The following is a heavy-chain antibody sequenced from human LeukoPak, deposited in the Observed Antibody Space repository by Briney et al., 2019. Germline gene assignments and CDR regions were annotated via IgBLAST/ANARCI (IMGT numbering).Heavy chain of an antibody. J-gene: IGHJ4*02. D-gene: IGHD6-19*01. CDR1: GFTFRSYG. V-gene: IGHV3-33*01. CDR3: ARSHPGTTVDAY. Sequence: GGSLRLSCAASGFTFRSYGMHWVRKAPGKGLEWVAIIWYDGSNKYYRESVKGRFTVSRDNSKNTLYLQMDSLRAEDTAVYYCARSHPGTTVDAYWGQGTLVTVSS. CDR2: IWYDGSNK.